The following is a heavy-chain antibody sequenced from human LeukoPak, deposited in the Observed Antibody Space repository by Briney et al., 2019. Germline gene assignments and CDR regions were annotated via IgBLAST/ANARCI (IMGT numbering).Heavy chain of an antibody. J-gene: IGHJ4*02. CDR2: IYYSGST. Sequence: SETLSLTCTVSSGSISSSPYSWGWIRQPPGKGLEWIATIYYSGSTYYNPSVKSRVTISVDTSKNQFSLKLSSVTAADTAVYYCARLLRTSRDDYNFDYWGQGTLDTVSS. CDR3: ARLLRTSRDDYNFDY. CDR1: SGSISSSPYS. D-gene: IGHD5-24*01. V-gene: IGHV4-39*01.